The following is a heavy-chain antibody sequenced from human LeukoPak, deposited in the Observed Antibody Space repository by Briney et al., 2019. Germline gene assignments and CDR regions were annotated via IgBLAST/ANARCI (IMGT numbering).Heavy chain of an antibody. CDR1: GGSISSYY. V-gene: IGHV4-4*07. CDR3: ARQMIAAGENYYGMDV. CDR2: IYTSGST. J-gene: IGHJ6*02. D-gene: IGHD6-13*01. Sequence: SETLSLTCTVSGGSISSYYWTWIRQPAGKGLEWIGRIYTSGSTNYNPSLKSRVTMSVDTSNNQFSLDLSSVTAADTAVYYCARQMIAAGENYYGMDVWGQGTTVTVSS.